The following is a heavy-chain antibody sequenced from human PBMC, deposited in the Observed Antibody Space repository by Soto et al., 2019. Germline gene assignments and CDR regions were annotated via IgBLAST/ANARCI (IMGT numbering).Heavy chain of an antibody. D-gene: IGHD1-26*01. CDR2: IYYSGST. Sequence: PSETLSLTCTVSGGSISSGGYYWSWVRQHPGKGLEWIGYIYYSGSTYYNPSLKSRVTISVDTSKNQFSLKLSSVTAADTAVYYCARLVGALDYFDYWGQGTLVTVSS. CDR1: GGSISSGGYY. CDR3: ARLVGALDYFDY. J-gene: IGHJ4*02. V-gene: IGHV4-31*03.